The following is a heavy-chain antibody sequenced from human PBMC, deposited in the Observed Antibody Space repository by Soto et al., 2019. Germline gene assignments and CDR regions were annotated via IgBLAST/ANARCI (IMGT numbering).Heavy chain of an antibody. V-gene: IGHV1-18*01. CDR2: ISAYNGNT. CDR1: GYTFTSYV. CDR3: ARSGDFWSGYYYDRPLDP. Sequence: QVQLVQSGAEVKKPGASVKVSCKASGYTFTSYVISWVRQAPGQGLEWMGWISAYNGNTNYAQKLQGRVTMTTDTSTSTAYMELRSLRSDDTAVYDCARSGDFWSGYYYDRPLDPWGQGTLVTVSS. D-gene: IGHD3-3*01. J-gene: IGHJ5*02.